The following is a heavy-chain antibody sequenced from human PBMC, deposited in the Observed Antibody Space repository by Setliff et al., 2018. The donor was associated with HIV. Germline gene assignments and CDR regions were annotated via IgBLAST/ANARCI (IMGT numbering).Heavy chain of an antibody. D-gene: IGHD3-16*01. CDR3: ATDHGAAGDFDY. CDR2: FDPEDGES. V-gene: IGHV1-24*01. CDR1: GYTLTELS. Sequence: ASVKVSCKISGYTLTELSRHWVRQAPGKGLEWMGRFDPEDGESIYAQKFQGRVTMTDDTSADTAYMELRSLTSEDTAVYYCATDHGAAGDFDYWGQGMLVTVSS. J-gene: IGHJ4*02.